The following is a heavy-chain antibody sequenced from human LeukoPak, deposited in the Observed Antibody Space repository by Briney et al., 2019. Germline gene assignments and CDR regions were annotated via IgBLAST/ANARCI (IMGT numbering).Heavy chain of an antibody. CDR2: IIPIFGTA. D-gene: IGHD3-22*01. V-gene: IGHV1-69*06. J-gene: IGHJ4*02. CDR1: GGTFSSYA. Sequence: GASVKVSCKASGGTFSSYAISWVRQAPGQGLEWMGGIIPIFGTANYAQKFQGRVTITADKSTSTAYMELSSLRSEDTAVYYCARAPRYYDSSGYRTLDYWGQGTLVTVSS. CDR3: ARAPRYYDSSGYRTLDY.